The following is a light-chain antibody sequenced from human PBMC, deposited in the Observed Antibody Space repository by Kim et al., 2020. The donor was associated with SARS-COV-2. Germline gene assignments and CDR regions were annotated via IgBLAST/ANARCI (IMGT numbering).Light chain of an antibody. CDR3: QQSYSLPHT. V-gene: IGKV1-39*01. J-gene: IGKJ2*01. CDR1: QGISSY. Sequence: STSVGDRVTVTCRASQGISSYLNWYQQKPGKAPKLLIYAASNLQSGVPSRFSGSGSGTDFTLTISSLQPEDFATYYCQQSYSLPHTFGQGTKLEI. CDR2: AAS.